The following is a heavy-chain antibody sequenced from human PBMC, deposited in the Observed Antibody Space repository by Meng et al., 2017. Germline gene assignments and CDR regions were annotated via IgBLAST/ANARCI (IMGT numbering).Heavy chain of an antibody. CDR2: ISSNGGST. Sequence: GESLKISCAASGFTVSSNYMSWVRQAPGKGLEYVSAISSNGGSTYYANSVKGRFTISRDNSKNTLYLQMGSLRAEDMAVYYCARGLQGYYDSSGYDAPFFDIWGQGTMVTVSS. J-gene: IGHJ3*02. CDR1: GFTVSSNY. CDR3: ARGLQGYYDSSGYDAPFFDI. D-gene: IGHD3-22*01. V-gene: IGHV3-64*01.